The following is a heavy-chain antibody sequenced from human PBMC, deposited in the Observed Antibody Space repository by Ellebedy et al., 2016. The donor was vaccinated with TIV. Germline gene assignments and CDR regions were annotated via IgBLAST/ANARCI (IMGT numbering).Heavy chain of an antibody. CDR2: VSAYNGNT. D-gene: IGHD6-19*01. J-gene: IGHJ4*02. Sequence: AASVKVSCKASGYTFTNYGISWVRQAPGQGLEWMGWVSAYNGNTNYVQKLQGRVTMTTDTSTSTAYMELRSRRSDDTAVYYCAGDRAVAGTCDYWGQGTLVTVSS. V-gene: IGHV1-18*01. CDR3: AGDRAVAGTCDY. CDR1: GYTFTNYG.